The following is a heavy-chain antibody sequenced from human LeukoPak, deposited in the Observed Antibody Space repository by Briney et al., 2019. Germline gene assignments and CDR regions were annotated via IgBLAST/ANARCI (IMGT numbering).Heavy chain of an antibody. D-gene: IGHD3-10*01. CDR1: GYSFTTYW. CDR2: IYPGDSDT. V-gene: IGHV5-51*01. Sequence: GESLKISCKGSGYSFTTYWIAWVRPMPGKGLEWMGIIYPGDSDTRYSPSFQGQVTISADKSISTAYLQWSSLKASDTAMYYCARQKGSGRYNNYGMDVWGQGTTVTVSS. J-gene: IGHJ6*02. CDR3: ARQKGSGRYNNYGMDV.